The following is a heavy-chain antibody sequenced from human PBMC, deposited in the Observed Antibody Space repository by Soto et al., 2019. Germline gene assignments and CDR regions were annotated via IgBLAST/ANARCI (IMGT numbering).Heavy chain of an antibody. CDR2: VYQGGAS. CDR1: GYSIRSGYY. Sequence: SETLSLTCAVSGYSIRSGYYWGWIRQPPGKGLEWIGSVYQGGASYYNPSLKSRVTISIDTSNNQFSLRLTSVTAADTAVYYCASDGGRYGYYYDNSGYISFDNWGQGTLVTVSS. V-gene: IGHV4-38-2*01. J-gene: IGHJ4*02. CDR3: ASDGGRYGYYYDNSGYISFDN. D-gene: IGHD3-22*01.